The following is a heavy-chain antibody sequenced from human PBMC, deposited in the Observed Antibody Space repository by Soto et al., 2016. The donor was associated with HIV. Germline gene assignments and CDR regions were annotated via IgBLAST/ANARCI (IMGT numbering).Heavy chain of an antibody. CDR2: INPNNGGT. Sequence: QVQLVQSGAEVKKPGSSVKVSCKASGYTFTGYYMHWVRQAPGQGLEWMGWINPNNGGTNYAQKFQGRVTMTRDTSISTAYMELSRLRSDDMAVYYCARDRGSGSYYGRFDPWGQGTLVTVSS. CDR1: GYTFTGYY. V-gene: IGHV1-2*02. J-gene: IGHJ5*02. CDR3: ARDRGSGSYYGRFDP. D-gene: IGHD3-10*01.